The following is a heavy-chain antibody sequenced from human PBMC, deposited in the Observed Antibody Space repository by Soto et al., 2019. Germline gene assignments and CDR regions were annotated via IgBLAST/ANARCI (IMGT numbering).Heavy chain of an antibody. CDR2: ISSSGSTI. D-gene: IGHD3-3*01. CDR3: ARDITMNNWFDP. CDR1: GFPFISYS. V-gene: IGHV3-48*02. Sequence: GGSLRHSCASSGFPFISYSMSWVRQAPGKGLDWVSYISSSGSTIYYADSVKGRFTISRDNAKNSLYLQMNSLRDEDTAVYYCARDITMNNWFDPWGQGSLVTVSS. J-gene: IGHJ5*02.